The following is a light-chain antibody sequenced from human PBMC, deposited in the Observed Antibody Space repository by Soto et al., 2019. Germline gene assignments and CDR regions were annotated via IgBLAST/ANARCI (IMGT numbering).Light chain of an antibody. CDR1: QDISNY. V-gene: IGKV1-33*01. Sequence: DIQMTQSPSSLSASVGDRVTITCQASQDISNYLNWFQRKPGKAPKLLIYDASNLETGVPSRFSGRVSGTDFTFTISSLQPEDFATYYCQQYDILPFTFGPGTKVDVK. CDR3: QQYDILPFT. CDR2: DAS. J-gene: IGKJ3*01.